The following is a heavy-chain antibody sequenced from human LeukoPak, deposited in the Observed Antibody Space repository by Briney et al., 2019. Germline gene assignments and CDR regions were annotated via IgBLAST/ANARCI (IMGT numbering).Heavy chain of an antibody. CDR3: ARDGHGVPLDY. V-gene: IGHV3-23*01. J-gene: IGHJ4*02. CDR1: GFTFSSYA. Sequence: GGSLRLSCAASGFTFSSYAMSWVRQAPGKGLEWVSAISGSGGSTYYADSVKGRFTISRDNSKNTLYLQMNSLRAEDTALYYCARDGHGVPLDYWGQGTLVTVSP. CDR2: ISGSGGST. D-gene: IGHD4-17*01.